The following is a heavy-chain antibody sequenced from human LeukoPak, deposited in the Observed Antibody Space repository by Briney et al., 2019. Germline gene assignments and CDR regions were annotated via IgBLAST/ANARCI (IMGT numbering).Heavy chain of an antibody. D-gene: IGHD3-3*01. V-gene: IGHV4-59*01. CDR3: ARSSRGIFGVVNYMDV. CDR2: IYYSGST. Sequence: SSETLSLTCTVSGGSISSYYWSWIRQPPGKGLEWIGYIYYSGSTNYNPSLKSRVTISVDTSKNQFSLKLSSVTAADTAAYYCARSSRGIFGVVNYMDVWGKGTTVTVSS. J-gene: IGHJ6*03. CDR1: GGSISSYY.